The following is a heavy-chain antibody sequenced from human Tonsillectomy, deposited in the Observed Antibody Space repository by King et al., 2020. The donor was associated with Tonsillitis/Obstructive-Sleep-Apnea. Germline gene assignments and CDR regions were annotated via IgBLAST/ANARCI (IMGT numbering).Heavy chain of an antibody. CDR2: IWYDGSNE. Sequence: KLVQSGGGVVQPGGSLRLSCAASGFTFSNYGMHWVRQAPGKGLEWVAVIWYDGSNESYADSVKGRFTISRDKSKNTLYLQMNSLRAEDTAVFFCARDAGLGNWNPHFDYWGQGTLVTVSS. J-gene: IGHJ4*02. CDR1: GFTFSNYG. CDR3: ARDAGLGNWNPHFDY. D-gene: IGHD1-1*01. V-gene: IGHV3-33*01.